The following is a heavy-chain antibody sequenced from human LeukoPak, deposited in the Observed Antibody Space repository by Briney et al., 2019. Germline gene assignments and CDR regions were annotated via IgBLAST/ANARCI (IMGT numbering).Heavy chain of an antibody. CDR3: AREEASVGDY. CDR2: IHYSGST. Sequence: PSETLSLTCTVSGGSISSNSLYWAWIRQPPGKGLEWIGSIHYSGSTFYSPSLNSRVTISVDTSKNQFSLILTSVTASDTAVYYCAREEASVGDYWGQGILVTVSS. D-gene: IGHD2-21*01. CDR1: GGSISSNSLY. J-gene: IGHJ4*02. V-gene: IGHV4-39*01.